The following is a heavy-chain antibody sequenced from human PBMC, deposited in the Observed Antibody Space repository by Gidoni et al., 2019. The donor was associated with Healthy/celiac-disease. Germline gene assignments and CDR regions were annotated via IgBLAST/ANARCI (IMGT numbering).Heavy chain of an antibody. D-gene: IGHD3-22*01. CDR1: GGSISSGGYY. V-gene: IGHV4-31*03. CDR2: IYYSGST. J-gene: IGHJ3*02. Sequence: QVQLQESGPGLVKPSQTLSLTCTVSGGSISSGGYYWSWIRQHPGKGLEWIGYIYYSGSTYYNPSLKIRVTISVDTSKNQFSLKLSYVTAADTAVYYCAREDRGVVVIGSDAFDIWGQGTMVTVSS. CDR3: AREDRGVVVIGSDAFDI.